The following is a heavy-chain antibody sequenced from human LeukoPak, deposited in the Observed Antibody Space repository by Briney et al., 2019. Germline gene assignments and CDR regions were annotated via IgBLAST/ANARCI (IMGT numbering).Heavy chain of an antibody. D-gene: IGHD6-19*01. CDR2: IYYSGST. CDR1: GGSISSYY. V-gene: IGHV4-59*01. J-gene: IGHJ4*02. CDR3: ARYRSGWYVFDY. Sequence: SETLSLTCTVSGGSISSYYWSWIRQPPGKGLEWIGYIYYSGSTNYNPSLKSRVTISVDTSKSQFSLKLSYVTAADTAVYYCARYRSGWYVFDYWGQGTLVTVSS.